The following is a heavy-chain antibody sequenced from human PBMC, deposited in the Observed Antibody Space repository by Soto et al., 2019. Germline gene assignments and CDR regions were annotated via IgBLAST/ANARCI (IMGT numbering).Heavy chain of an antibody. Sequence: QVQLVQSGAEVKKPGASVKVSCKASGYTFTSYDITWVRQATGQGLEWMGWTNPNSGNTGYAQKFQGRVTMTRNTPRSAAYMELSSLRSDDTAVYYCARDQLLWFGDSPFDIWGHGKMVTVSS. J-gene: IGHJ3*02. V-gene: IGHV1-8*01. CDR2: TNPNSGNT. CDR1: GYTFTSYD. D-gene: IGHD3-10*01. CDR3: ARDQLLWFGDSPFDI.